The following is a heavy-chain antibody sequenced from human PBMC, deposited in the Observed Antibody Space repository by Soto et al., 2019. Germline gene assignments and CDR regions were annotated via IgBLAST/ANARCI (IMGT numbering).Heavy chain of an antibody. CDR3: ARAKVEMDTYTWLEP. Sequence: GSGGSISSHYWGLVRQAPGKGLEVIGHNHSRGRTTYNPSLKRRVTISVDTHKAQFSLKLSPVTAADTAVYFCARAKVEMDTYTWLEPWAQGTRVTVS. J-gene: IGHJ5*02. D-gene: IGHD2-2*01. CDR2: NHSRGRT. CDR1: GGSISSHY. V-gene: IGHV4-59*11.